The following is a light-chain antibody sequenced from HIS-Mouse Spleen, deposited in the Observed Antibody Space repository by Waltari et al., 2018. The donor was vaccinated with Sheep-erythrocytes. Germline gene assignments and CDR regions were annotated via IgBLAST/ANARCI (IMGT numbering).Light chain of an antibody. CDR3: QSADSSGTYPV. J-gene: IGLJ2*01. Sequence: YELTQPPSVSVSPGQTARITCSGDALPRQYAYWYQQKPGQAPVLVIYKDSERPSGIPERFSGSSSGTTVTLTISGVQAEDEADYYCQSADSSGTYPVFGGGTKLTVL. CDR1: ALPRQY. V-gene: IGLV3-25*03. CDR2: KDS.